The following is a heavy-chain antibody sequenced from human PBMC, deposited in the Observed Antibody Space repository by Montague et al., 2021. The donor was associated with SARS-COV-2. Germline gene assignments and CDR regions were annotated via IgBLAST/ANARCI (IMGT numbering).Heavy chain of an antibody. Sequence: SGKVSCKASGYTFTSYGISWVRQAPGQGLEWMGRVSAYNGDTHYAQKLQDRVTMTTVTSTSTAYMELRSLTSDDTAMYYCARRGFYFWFDPWGQGTLVTVSS. CDR3: ARRGFYFWFDP. CDR2: VSAYNGDT. J-gene: IGHJ5*02. V-gene: IGHV1-18*01. CDR1: GYTFTSYG. D-gene: IGHD2/OR15-2a*01.